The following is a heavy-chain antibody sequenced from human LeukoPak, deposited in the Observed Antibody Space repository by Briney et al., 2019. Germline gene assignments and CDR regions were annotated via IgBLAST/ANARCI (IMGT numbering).Heavy chain of an antibody. CDR2: INPDDGVS. D-gene: IGHD2-8*01. J-gene: IGHJ6*03. CDR3: ARGPNHYYYMDF. Sequence: ASVKVSCKASGYSFTGYYIHWVRQAPGQALEWMGWINPDDGVSKSAQKFQGRVTMTRDKSINTVYMELSGLTSDDTALYYCARGPNHYYYMDFWGKGTTVSVSS. V-gene: IGHV1-2*02. CDR1: GYSFTGYY.